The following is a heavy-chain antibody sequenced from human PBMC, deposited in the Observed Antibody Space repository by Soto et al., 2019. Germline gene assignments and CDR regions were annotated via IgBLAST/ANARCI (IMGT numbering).Heavy chain of an antibody. D-gene: IGHD4-17*01. J-gene: IGHJ4*02. V-gene: IGHV3-23*01. CDR1: GFSVSSYA. CDR2: LSGSVGST. Sequence: GSLRLSCAASGFSVSSYAMSWVLQAPGKGLEWVSALSGSVGSTYYADSVKGRFTISRDNSKNTLYRQMNSLRAEDTPVYYCAKDPTTVTSQADYSCQGTLVTVSS. CDR3: AKDPTTVTSQADY.